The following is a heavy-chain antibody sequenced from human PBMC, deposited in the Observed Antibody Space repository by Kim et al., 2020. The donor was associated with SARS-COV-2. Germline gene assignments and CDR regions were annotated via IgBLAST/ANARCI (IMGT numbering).Heavy chain of an antibody. CDR3: ARLEWPLYPLYYYYGMDV. CDR2: IYPGDSDT. CDR1: GYSFTSYW. J-gene: IGHJ6*02. Sequence: GESLKISCKGSGYSFTSYWIGWVRQMPGKGLEWMGIIYPGDSDTRYSPSFQGQVTISADKSISTAYLQWSSLKASDTAMYYCARLEWPLYPLYYYYGMDVWGQGTTVTVSS. D-gene: IGHD3-3*01. V-gene: IGHV5-51*01.